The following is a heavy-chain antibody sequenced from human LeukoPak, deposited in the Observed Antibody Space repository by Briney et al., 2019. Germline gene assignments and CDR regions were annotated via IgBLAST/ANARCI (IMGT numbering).Heavy chain of an antibody. CDR2: IKSKTFDGTT. V-gene: IGHV3-15*01. J-gene: IGHJ4*02. D-gene: IGHD5-12*01. CDR3: AKGSSGYDPESFVY. CDR1: GITFTNAW. Sequence: GESLRLSCAAYGITFTNAWMSWVRQAPGKGLEWIGLIKSKTFDGTTDYAAPVTGRFTISRDDSRDTVYLQMNSLRAEDTAVYYCAKGSSGYDPESFVYWGQGTLVTVSS.